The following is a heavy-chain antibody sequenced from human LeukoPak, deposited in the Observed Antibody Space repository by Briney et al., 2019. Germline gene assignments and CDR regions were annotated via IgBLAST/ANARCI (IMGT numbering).Heavy chain of an antibody. CDR2: IYYSGST. J-gene: IGHJ4*02. CDR1: GGSISSGDYY. D-gene: IGHD5-24*01. Sequence: SETLSLTCTVSGGSISSGDYYWSWIRQPPGKGLEWIGYIYYSGSTYYNPSLKSRVTISVDTSKNQFSLKLSSVTAADTAVYYCARVGVATIFDYWGQGTLVTVSS. CDR3: ARVGVATIFDY. V-gene: IGHV4-30-4*01.